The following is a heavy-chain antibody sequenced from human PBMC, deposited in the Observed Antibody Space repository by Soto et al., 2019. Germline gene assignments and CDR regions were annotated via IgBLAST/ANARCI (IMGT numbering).Heavy chain of an antibody. D-gene: IGHD2-15*01. V-gene: IGHV5-10-1*01. J-gene: IGHJ4*02. CDR3: ARHSGWAVPYSVAY. CDR1: GYGFTSFW. Sequence: GESLKISCKASGYGFTSFWISWVRQMPGKGLEWMGRIDPSDSYTKYSPSFQGHVTISADKSITTAYLHWSSLKASDTAMYYCARHSGWAVPYSVAYWGQGTLVTVSS. CDR2: IDPSDSYT.